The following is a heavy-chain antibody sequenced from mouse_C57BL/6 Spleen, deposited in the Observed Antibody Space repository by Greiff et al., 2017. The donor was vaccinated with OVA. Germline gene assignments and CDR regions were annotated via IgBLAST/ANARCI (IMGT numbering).Heavy chain of an antibody. CDR1: GFSLTSYG. J-gene: IGHJ3*01. CDR3: AKPAYDYDGEFAY. V-gene: IGHV2-3*01. CDR2: IWGDGST. Sequence: VKVVESGPGLVAPSQSLSITCTVSGFSLTSYGVSWVRQPPGKGLEWLGVIWGDGSTNYHSALISRLSLSKDTSKSQGFLKINSLQHDSTDTYYWAKPAYDYDGEFAYWGQGTLVTVSA. D-gene: IGHD2-4*01.